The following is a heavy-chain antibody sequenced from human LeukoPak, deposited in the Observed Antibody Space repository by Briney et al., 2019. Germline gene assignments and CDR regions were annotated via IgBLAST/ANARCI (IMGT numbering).Heavy chain of an antibody. Sequence: SSETLSLTCTVSGGSISSYYWSWIRQPPGKGLEWIGYIYYSGSTNYNPSLQSRVTISVDTSKNQFSLKLSSVTAADTAVYYCARAYGWELLGDVFDYWGQGTLVTVSS. CDR2: IYYSGST. D-gene: IGHD1-26*01. CDR3: ARAYGWELLGDVFDY. CDR1: GGSISSYY. J-gene: IGHJ4*02. V-gene: IGHV4-59*01.